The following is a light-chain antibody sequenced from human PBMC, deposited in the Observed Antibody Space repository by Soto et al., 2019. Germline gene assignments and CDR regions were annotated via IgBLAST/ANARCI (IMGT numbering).Light chain of an antibody. CDR1: RNINRK. Sequence: EIVMTQSPATLSVSPGERATLSCRARRNINRKLAYYQPKPGQAPRLLISGASNRATRIPARWSGSASGTEFTLTISSLQSEDFAVYYCQQYYDYPPPILGGGTMVEIK. J-gene: IGKJ4*01. CDR2: GAS. V-gene: IGKV3-15*01. CDR3: QQYYDYPPPI.